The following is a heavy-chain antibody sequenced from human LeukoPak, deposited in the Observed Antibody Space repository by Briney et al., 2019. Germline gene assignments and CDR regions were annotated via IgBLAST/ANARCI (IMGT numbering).Heavy chain of an antibody. CDR3: ARDGYYYDILTGYNKIERGTFDY. V-gene: IGHV3-7*01. D-gene: IGHD3-9*01. CDR1: GFTFSSYG. J-gene: IGHJ4*02. CDR2: IKQDGSET. Sequence: GGSLRLSCAASGFTFSSYGMHWVRQAPGKGLEWVANIKQDGSETYYVDSVKGRFTISRDNAKNSLYLQMNSLRAEDTAVYYCARDGYYYDILTGYNKIERGTFDYWGQGTLVTVSS.